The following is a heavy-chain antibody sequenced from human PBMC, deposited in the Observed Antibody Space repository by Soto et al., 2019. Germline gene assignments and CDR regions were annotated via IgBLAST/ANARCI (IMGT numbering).Heavy chain of an antibody. CDR2: IIPIFGTA. Sequence: QVQLVQSGAEVKKPGSSVKVSCKASGGTFSSYAISWVRQSPGQGLAWMGGIIPIFGTANYAQKFQGRVTITADESTSTAYMEPSSLRSEATAVYYCALGYSGYEDRYYFDYWGQGTLVTVSS. V-gene: IGHV1-69*01. D-gene: IGHD5-12*01. CDR1: GGTFSSYA. J-gene: IGHJ4*02. CDR3: ALGYSGYEDRYYFDY.